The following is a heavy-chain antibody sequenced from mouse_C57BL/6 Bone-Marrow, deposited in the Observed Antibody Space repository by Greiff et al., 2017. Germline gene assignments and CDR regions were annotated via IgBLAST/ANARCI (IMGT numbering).Heavy chain of an antibody. Sequence: QVQLQQSGAELVRPGTSVKMSCKASGYTFTNYWIGWAKQRPGHGLEWIGDIYPGGGYTNYNEKFKGKATLTEDKSSSTAYMQFSSLTSEDSAIYYCARYYGHWYFDVWGTGTTVTVSS. CDR1: GYTFTNYW. V-gene: IGHV1-63*01. J-gene: IGHJ1*03. CDR2: IYPGGGYT. CDR3: ARYYGHWYFDV. D-gene: IGHD1-2*01.